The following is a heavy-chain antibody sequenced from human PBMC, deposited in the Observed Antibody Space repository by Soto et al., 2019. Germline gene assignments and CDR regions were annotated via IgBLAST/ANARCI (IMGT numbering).Heavy chain of an antibody. V-gene: IGHV4-59*01. CDR1: GGSISSYY. CDR2: IYYSGST. J-gene: IGHJ4*02. CDR3: ARSSGEEYSSSWFLDY. Sequence: SETLSLTCTVSGGSISSYYWSWIGQPPGKGLEWIGYIYYSGSTNYNPSLKSRVTISVDTSKNQFSLKLSSVTAADTAVYYCARSSGEEYSSSWFLDYWGQGTLVTVSS. D-gene: IGHD6-13*01.